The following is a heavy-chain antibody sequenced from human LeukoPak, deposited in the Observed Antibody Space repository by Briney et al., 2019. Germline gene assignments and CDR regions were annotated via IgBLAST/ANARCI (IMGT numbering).Heavy chain of an antibody. CDR1: GDSVSSNSAA. Sequence: SQTLSLTCVISGDSVSSNSAAWNWIRQSPSRGLEWLGRTYYRSKWYSYSAVSVKSRIIINPDTSKNQFSLQLNSVTPEDTAVYYCVRGGHYAMDVWGQGTTVTVSS. J-gene: IGHJ6*02. CDR3: VRGGHYAMDV. V-gene: IGHV6-1*01. CDR2: TYYRSKWYS.